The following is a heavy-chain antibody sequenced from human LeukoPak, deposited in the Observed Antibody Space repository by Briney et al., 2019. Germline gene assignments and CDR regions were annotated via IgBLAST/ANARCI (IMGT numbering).Heavy chain of an antibody. D-gene: IGHD3-10*01. Sequence: SETLSLTCTVSGGSISSGGYYWSWIRQHPGKGLEWIGYIYYSGSTYYNPSLKSRVTISVDTSKNQFSLKLSSVTAADTAVYYCARATNAYGSGNLYGMDVWGKGTTVTVSS. V-gene: IGHV4-31*03. CDR3: ARATNAYGSGNLYGMDV. J-gene: IGHJ6*04. CDR2: IYYSGST. CDR1: GGSISSGGYY.